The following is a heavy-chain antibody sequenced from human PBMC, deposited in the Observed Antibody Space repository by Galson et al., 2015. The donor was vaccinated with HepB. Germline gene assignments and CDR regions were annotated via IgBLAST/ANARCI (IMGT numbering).Heavy chain of an antibody. V-gene: IGHV3-30*18. CDR2: ISFDGSNK. CDR1: GFTFSSYG. D-gene: IGHD3-3*01. Sequence: SLRLSCAASGFTFSSYGMHWVRQAPGKGLEWVAVISFDGSNKYYADSVKGRFTISRDNSKNTLYLQMNSLRAEDTAVYYCAKDGGPTIFGVVKNWFDPWGQGTLVTVSS. J-gene: IGHJ5*02. CDR3: AKDGGPTIFGVVKNWFDP.